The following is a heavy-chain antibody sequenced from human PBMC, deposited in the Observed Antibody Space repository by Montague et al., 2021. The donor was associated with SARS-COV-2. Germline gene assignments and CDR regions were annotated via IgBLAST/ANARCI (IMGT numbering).Heavy chain of an antibody. V-gene: IGHV4-39*07. D-gene: IGHD6-13*01. CDR2: IYYSGST. Sequence: SETRSLTCTVSGGSISSSSYYWGWIRQPPGKGLEWIVSIYYSGSTYYNPSLKSRVTISVDTSKNQFSLKLSSVTAADTAVYYCARVGRQQLVRLSGMDVWGQGTTVTVSS. CDR1: GGSISSSSYY. J-gene: IGHJ6*02. CDR3: ARVGRQQLVRLSGMDV.